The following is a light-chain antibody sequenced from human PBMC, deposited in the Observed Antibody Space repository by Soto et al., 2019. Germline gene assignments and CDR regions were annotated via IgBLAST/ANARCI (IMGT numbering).Light chain of an antibody. CDR1: SSNLGKNL. Sequence: QLVLTQPPSASGTPGQRVTISCSGSSSNLGKNLAYWYQQLPGTAPKLLIYNNDQRPSGVPDRFSGSKSGTSASLAISGLRSEDEGDYYCSVWDDNPSGRVFGGGTKLTVL. V-gene: IGLV1-47*02. J-gene: IGLJ3*02. CDR2: NND. CDR3: SVWDDNPSGRV.